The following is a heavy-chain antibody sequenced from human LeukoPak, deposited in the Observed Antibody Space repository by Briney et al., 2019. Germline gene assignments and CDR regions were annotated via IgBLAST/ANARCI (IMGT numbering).Heavy chain of an antibody. V-gene: IGHV3-43*02. CDR1: GFTFDDYA. CDR2: ISADGGTT. Sequence: GGSLRLSCAASGFTFDDYAMHWVRQAPGKGLEWVSVISADGGTTFYADSVKGRFTFSRDNNKNSLYLQMNSLRTEDTALYYCANDLSGDGYNWGIFDYWGQGTLVTVSS. D-gene: IGHD5-24*01. J-gene: IGHJ4*02. CDR3: ANDLSGDGYNWGIFDY.